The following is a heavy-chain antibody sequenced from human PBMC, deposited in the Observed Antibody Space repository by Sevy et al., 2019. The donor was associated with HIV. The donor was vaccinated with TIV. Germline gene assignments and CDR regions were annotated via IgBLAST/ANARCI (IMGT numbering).Heavy chain of an antibody. V-gene: IGHV4-31*03. CDR2: ISYSGST. Sequence: SETLSLTCSVSGVSITSDNYYWSWIRQHPGKGLEWIGYISYSGSTYYTPSLKSRVTTSVDTSKNPISLKLSTVTAADTAVSYWARGVADPHYSWFDPWGQGTLVTVSS. J-gene: IGHJ5*02. CDR1: GVSITSDNYY. CDR3: ARGVADPHYSWFDP.